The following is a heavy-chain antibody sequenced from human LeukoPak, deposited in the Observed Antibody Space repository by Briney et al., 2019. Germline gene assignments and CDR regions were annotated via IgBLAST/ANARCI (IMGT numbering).Heavy chain of an antibody. D-gene: IGHD4-17*01. J-gene: IGHJ6*02. CDR2: ISGSGGST. Sequence: GGSLRLTCAASGFTFSSYAMSWVRQAPGKGLEWVSGISGSGGSTYYGDSVKGRFTISRDNSKNTLYLQMNSLRAEDTAVYYCAKSGVTVTTRYYGMDVWGQGTTVTVSS. V-gene: IGHV3-23*01. CDR1: GFTFSSYA. CDR3: AKSGVTVTTRYYGMDV.